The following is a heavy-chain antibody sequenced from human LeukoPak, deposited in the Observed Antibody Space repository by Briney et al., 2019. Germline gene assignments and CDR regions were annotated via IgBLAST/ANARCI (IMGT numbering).Heavy chain of an antibody. V-gene: IGHV3-74*01. Sequence: PGGSLRLSCAASGFSFSSYWMHWVRQAPGKGLVGVSRIKTDGGSTSYADSVKGRFTISRDNAKNTLYLQMNSLRAEDTAVYYCAREPIYYYYMDVWGKGTTVTVSS. CDR2: IKTDGGST. CDR1: GFSFSSYW. CDR3: AREPIYYYYMDV. J-gene: IGHJ6*03.